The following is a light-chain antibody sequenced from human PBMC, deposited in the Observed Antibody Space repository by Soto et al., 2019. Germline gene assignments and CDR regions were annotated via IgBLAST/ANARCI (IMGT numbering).Light chain of an antibody. CDR1: HPININ. CDR2: AAT. J-gene: IGKJ2*01. Sequence: DIQMTQSPSSLSASVGDRVTITCRASHPININLVWFQQKPGKAPKSLIYAATNLQSGVPSRFSGSGSGTEFTLTISSLQPEDFATYYCLQHNSYPYTFGQGTKLEIK. V-gene: IGKV1-16*01. CDR3: LQHNSYPYT.